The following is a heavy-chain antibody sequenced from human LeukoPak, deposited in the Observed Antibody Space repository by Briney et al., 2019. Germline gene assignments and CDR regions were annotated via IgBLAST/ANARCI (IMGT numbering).Heavy chain of an antibody. J-gene: IGHJ5*02. D-gene: IGHD1-1*01. CDR2: MNPNSGYT. CDR3: ARSKTGSLGNWFDL. V-gene: IGHV1-8*01. CDR1: GYTFTSYD. Sequence: GASVKVSCKASGYTFTSYDIDWVRQATGQGLEWMGWMNPNSGYTGYAQKFQARVTMARNTFINPAYMELSSLRSEDTAVYYCARSKTGSLGNWFDLWGQGTLVTVSS.